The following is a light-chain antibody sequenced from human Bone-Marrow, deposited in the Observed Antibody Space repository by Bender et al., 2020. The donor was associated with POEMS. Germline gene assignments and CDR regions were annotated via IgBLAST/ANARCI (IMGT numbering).Light chain of an antibody. V-gene: IGLV1-40*01. CDR3: ATWDDSLSGPV. J-gene: IGLJ3*02. CDR2: GYN. CDR1: SSNTGSGYD. Sequence: QSVLTQPPSVSGAPGQRVTISCTGSSSNTGSGYDINWYQHLPGTAPKLLIYGYNNRPSGVPDRFSGAKSDASASLAISGLRSDDEADYYCATWDDSLSGPVFGGGTKLTVL.